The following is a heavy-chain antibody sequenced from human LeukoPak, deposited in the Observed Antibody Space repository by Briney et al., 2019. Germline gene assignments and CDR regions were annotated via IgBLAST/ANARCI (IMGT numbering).Heavy chain of an antibody. J-gene: IGHJ1*01. CDR1: GYTFTCYY. Sequence: ASVKVSCKSSGYTFTCYYMHWVRQAPGQGLEWMGWINPNSGGTNYAQKFQGRVTMTRDTSISTAYMELSRLRSDDTAVYYRARDDYYSSGRHWGQRTLVTASS. V-gene: IGHV1-2*02. CDR2: INPNSGGT. D-gene: IGHD3-10*01. CDR3: ARDDYYSSGRH.